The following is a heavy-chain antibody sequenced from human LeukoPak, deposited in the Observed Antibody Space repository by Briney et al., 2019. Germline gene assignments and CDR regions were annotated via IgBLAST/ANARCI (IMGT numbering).Heavy chain of an antibody. J-gene: IGHJ4*02. CDR1: GGSFSGYY. D-gene: IGHD3-22*01. CDR2: INHSGST. CDR3: ARGGDYYDSSGYYNY. V-gene: IGHV4-34*09. Sequence: SETLSLTCAVYGGSFSGYYWNWIRQSPGKGLEWIGEINHSGSTNYNPSLKSRVTISVDTSKNQFSLKLSSVTAADTAVYYCARGGDYYDSSGYYNYWGQGTLVTVSS.